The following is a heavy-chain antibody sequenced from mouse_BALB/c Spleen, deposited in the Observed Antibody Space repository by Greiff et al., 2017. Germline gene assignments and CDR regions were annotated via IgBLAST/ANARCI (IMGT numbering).Heavy chain of an antibody. J-gene: IGHJ4*01. CDR1: GFTFSSYG. CDR2: INSNGGST. D-gene: IGHD2-1*01. CDR3: ARDMDGNSYYAMDY. V-gene: IGHV5-6-3*01. Sequence: DVKLVESGGGLVQPGGSLKLSCAASGFTFSSYGMSWVRQTPDKRLELVATINSNGGSTYYPDSVKGRFTISRDNAKNTLYLQMSSLKSEDTAMYYCARDMDGNSYYAMDYWGQGTSVTVSS.